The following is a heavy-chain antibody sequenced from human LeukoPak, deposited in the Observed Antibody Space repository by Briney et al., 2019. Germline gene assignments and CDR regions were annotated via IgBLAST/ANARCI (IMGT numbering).Heavy chain of an antibody. Sequence: ASVKVSCKASGYTFTSYGISWGRQAPGQGLEWMGWISAYNGNTNSAQKLQGRVTMTTYTSTSTAYMELRSLRSDDTAVYYCARVMWPYSSGWGTSNSFGFDSWGQGTLVTVSS. V-gene: IGHV1-18*01. CDR2: ISAYNGNT. CDR1: GYTFTSYG. J-gene: IGHJ4*02. CDR3: ARVMWPYSSGWGTSNSFGFDS. D-gene: IGHD6-19*01.